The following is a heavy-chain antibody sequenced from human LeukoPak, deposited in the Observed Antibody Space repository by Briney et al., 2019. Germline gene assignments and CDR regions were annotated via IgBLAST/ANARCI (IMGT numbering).Heavy chain of an antibody. J-gene: IGHJ3*02. CDR3: ARGSVGTKVDI. V-gene: IGHV4-59*01. CDR2: IYFRGST. Sequence: KPSETLSLTCTVSGGSISNYYWSWIRQPPGKGLEWIGYIYFRGSTDYNPSLKSRVTISVDTSKNQFSLKLTSVTVADTAVYYCARGSVGTKVDIWGQGTMVTVSS. D-gene: IGHD2-8*01. CDR1: GGSISNYY.